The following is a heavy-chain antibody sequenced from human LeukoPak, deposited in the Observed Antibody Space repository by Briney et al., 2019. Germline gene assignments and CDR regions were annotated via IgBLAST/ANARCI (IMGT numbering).Heavy chain of an antibody. J-gene: IGHJ4*02. CDR3: ARNGYGPSPNDFDY. CDR1: GYTFTSYG. V-gene: IGHV1-18*01. CDR2: ISAYNGNT. Sequence: SVKVSCKPSGYTFTSYGISWLRQAPAPGLEGTGWISAYNGNTNYAQKLQGRVTMTTDTSTSTAYMELRSLRSDDTAVYYCARNGYGPSPNDFDYWGQGTLVTVSS. D-gene: IGHD5-18*01.